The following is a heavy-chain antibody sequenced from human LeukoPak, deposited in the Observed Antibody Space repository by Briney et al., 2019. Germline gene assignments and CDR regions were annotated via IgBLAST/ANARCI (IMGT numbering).Heavy chain of an antibody. D-gene: IGHD6-19*01. CDR1: GGTFSSYA. V-gene: IGHV1-69*13. CDR2: IIPIFGTA. CDR3: ASSVAGTSDYFDY. Sequence: ASVKVSCKASGGTFSSYAISWVRQAPGQGLEWMGGIIPIFGTANYAQKFQGRVTITADESTSTAYMELSSLGSEDTAVYYCASSVAGTSDYFDYWGQGTLVTVSS. J-gene: IGHJ4*02.